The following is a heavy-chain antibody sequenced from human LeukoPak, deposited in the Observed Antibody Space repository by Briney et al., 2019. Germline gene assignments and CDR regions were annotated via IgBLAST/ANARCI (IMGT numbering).Heavy chain of an antibody. CDR3: ARGRPITISSSLWFGEGGLDY. Sequence: GGSLRLSCAASGFTFSSYGMHWVPQAPGKGLEGVGVIWYDGSNKYYADSVKGRFTISRDNSKNTLYLQMSSLRAEDTAVYYCARGRPITISSSLWFGEGGLDYWGQGTLGTVSS. CDR2: IWYDGSNK. J-gene: IGHJ4*02. D-gene: IGHD3-10*01. V-gene: IGHV3-33*01. CDR1: GFTFSSYG.